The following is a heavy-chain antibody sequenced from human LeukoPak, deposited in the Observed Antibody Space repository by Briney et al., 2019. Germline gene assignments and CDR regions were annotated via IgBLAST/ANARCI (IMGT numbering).Heavy chain of an antibody. Sequence: GGSLRLSCAASGFPFDRYWMSWIRLAPGKGLEWVANIKHDGSEKTFVDSVEGRFTISRDNAENSLYLQMNSLRAEDTAVYYCARQPIYEAYFDFWGQGTLVTVSS. CDR3: ARQPIYEAYFDF. CDR1: GFPFDRYW. V-gene: IGHV3-7*01. CDR2: IKHDGSEK. D-gene: IGHD3-16*01. J-gene: IGHJ4*02.